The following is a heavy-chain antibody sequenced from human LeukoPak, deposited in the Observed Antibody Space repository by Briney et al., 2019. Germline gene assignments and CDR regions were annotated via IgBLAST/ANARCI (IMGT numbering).Heavy chain of an antibody. V-gene: IGHV4-31*03. Sequence: SETLSLTCTVSGGSISSSSYYWSWIRQHPGKGLEWIGYIYYSGSTYYNPSLKSRVTISVDTSKNQFSLKLSSVTAADTAVYYCARVAGYCSGGSCEPLDYWGQGTLVTVSS. D-gene: IGHD2-15*01. CDR2: IYYSGST. CDR1: GGSISSSSYY. J-gene: IGHJ4*02. CDR3: ARVAGYCSGGSCEPLDY.